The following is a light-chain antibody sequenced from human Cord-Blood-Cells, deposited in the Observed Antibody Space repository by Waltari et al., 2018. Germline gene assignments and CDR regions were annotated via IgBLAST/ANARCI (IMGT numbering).Light chain of an antibody. CDR2: DAS. J-gene: IGKJ5*01. V-gene: IGKV3-11*01. Sequence: EIVLTQSPATLSLSPGERATLSCRASQSVSSYLAWYQQKPGQAPRLLIYDASNRATGIPARFSGSGAETDFTLTICSLEPEDFAVYYCQRRSNWITFGQGTRLEIK. CDR3: QRRSNWIT. CDR1: QSVSSY.